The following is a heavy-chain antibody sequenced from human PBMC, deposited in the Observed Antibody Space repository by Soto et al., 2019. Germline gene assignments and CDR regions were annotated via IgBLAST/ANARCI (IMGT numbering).Heavy chain of an antibody. CDR1: GFTFRSYA. J-gene: IGHJ4*02. Sequence: EVQLLESGGALVQPGGSLRLSCAASGFTFRSYAMAWVRQAPGKGLEWVSTIGGSGDSTFYADSVQGWFTISRDNSRDTLYLQMNSLGADDTAVYFCAKKKPPGVVGFDYWGQGTLVTVSS. CDR3: AKKKPPGVVGFDY. V-gene: IGHV3-23*01. CDR2: IGGSGDST. D-gene: IGHD3-3*01.